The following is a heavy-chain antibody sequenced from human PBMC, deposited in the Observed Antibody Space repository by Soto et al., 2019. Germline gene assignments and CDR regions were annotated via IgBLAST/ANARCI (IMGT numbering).Heavy chain of an antibody. V-gene: IGHV4-39*01. CDR3: ARQRDGYNLNYFDY. D-gene: IGHD5-12*01. Sequence: SETLSLTCTVSGGSIRSSSYYWGWIRQPPGKGLEWIGSIFFSGSTYYNPSFSSRVTISVDTSKSQFSLNLRSVTATDTAVYYCARQRDGYNLNYFDYWGQGSLVTVSS. CDR1: GGSIRSSSYY. J-gene: IGHJ4*02. CDR2: IFFSGST.